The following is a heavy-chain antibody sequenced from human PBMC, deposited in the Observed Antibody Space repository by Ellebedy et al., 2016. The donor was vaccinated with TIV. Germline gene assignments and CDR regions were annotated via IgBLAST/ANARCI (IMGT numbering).Heavy chain of an antibody. Sequence: MPSETLSLTCTVSGASITSSGYYWGWIRQPPGKGLAWIGSIYYSGSTYYNPSLNSRVTISVDTSKKQFSLKLSSVTAADTAVYYCARVSGSYYKSSSSAYFDFWGQGTLVTVSS. D-gene: IGHD1-26*01. CDR2: IYYSGST. CDR1: GASITSSGYY. J-gene: IGHJ4*02. V-gene: IGHV4-39*01. CDR3: ARVSGSYYKSSSSAYFDF.